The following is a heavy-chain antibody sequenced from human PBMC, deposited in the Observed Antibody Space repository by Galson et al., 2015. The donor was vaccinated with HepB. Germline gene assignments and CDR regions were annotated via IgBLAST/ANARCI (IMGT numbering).Heavy chain of an antibody. CDR3: ARQGYYYGSGSYKSKQPDNWFDP. Sequence: SVKVSCKASGYTFTSYGISWVRQAPGQGLEWMGWISAYNGNTSYAQKLQGRVTMTTDTSTSTAYMELRSLRSDDTAVYYCARQGYYYGSGSYKSKQPDNWFDPWGQGTLVTVSS. J-gene: IGHJ5*02. CDR1: GYTFTSYG. D-gene: IGHD3-10*01. CDR2: ISAYNGNT. V-gene: IGHV1-18*01.